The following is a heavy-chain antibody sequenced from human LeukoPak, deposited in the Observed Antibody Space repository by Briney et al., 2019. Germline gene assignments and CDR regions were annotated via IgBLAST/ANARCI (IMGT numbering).Heavy chain of an antibody. Sequence: PSETLSLTCTVSGGSISSSSYYWGWIRQPPGKGLEWIGSIYYSGSTFYNPSLKSRVTISVDTSKTQFSLKLSSVTAADTAVYYCARPLGGATLHAFDIWGQGTMVTVSS. D-gene: IGHD4/OR15-4a*01. J-gene: IGHJ3*02. CDR1: GGSISSSSYY. CDR3: ARPLGGATLHAFDI. CDR2: IYYSGST. V-gene: IGHV4-39*01.